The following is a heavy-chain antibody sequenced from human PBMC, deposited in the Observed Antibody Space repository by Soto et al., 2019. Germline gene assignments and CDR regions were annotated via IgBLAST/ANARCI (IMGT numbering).Heavy chain of an antibody. D-gene: IGHD3-3*01. CDR2: MNPNSGNT. CDR3: ASSVVYDFWKSPRWLDP. CDR1: GYTFTSYD. J-gene: IGHJ5*02. V-gene: IGHV1-8*01. Sequence: ASVKVSCKASGYTFTSYDINWVRQATGQGLEWMGWMNPNSGNTGYAQKFQGRVTMTRNTSISTAYMELSSLRSEDTAVYYCASSVVYDFWKSPRWLDPWGQGTLVTVSS.